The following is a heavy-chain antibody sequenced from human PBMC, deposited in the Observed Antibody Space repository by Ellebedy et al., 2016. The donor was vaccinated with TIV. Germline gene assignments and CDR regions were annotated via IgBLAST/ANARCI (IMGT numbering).Heavy chain of an antibody. D-gene: IGHD6-19*01. V-gene: IGHV4-39*01. CDR3: AMGSGWYEGSGFDP. Sequence: MPSETLSLTCTVSGGSISSSSYYWGWIRQPPGKGLEWIGSIYYSGSTYYNPSLKSRVTISVDTSKNQFSLKLSSVTAADTAVYYCAMGSGWYEGSGFDPWGQGTLVTVSS. CDR1: GGSISSSSYY. J-gene: IGHJ5*02. CDR2: IYYSGST.